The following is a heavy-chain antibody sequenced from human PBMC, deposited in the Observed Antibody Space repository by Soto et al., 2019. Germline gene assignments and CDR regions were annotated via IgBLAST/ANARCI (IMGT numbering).Heavy chain of an antibody. CDR1: GGSISSSNW. CDR3: AREHLGQWLPFDY. D-gene: IGHD6-19*01. Sequence: SETLSLTCAVSGGSISSSNWWSWVRQPPGKGLEWIGEIYHSGSTNYNPSLKSRVTISVDKSKNQFSLKLSSVTAADTAVYYCAREHLGQWLPFDYWGQGTLVTVSS. CDR2: IYHSGST. J-gene: IGHJ4*02. V-gene: IGHV4-4*02.